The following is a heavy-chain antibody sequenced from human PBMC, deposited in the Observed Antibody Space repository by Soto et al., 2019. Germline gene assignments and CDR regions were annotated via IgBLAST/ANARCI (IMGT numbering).Heavy chain of an antibody. V-gene: IGHV3-66*01. CDR3: ARDYGDYVGHYYYYMDV. D-gene: IGHD4-17*01. CDR1: GFTVSSNY. Sequence: PGGSLRLSCAASGFTVSSNYTSWVRQAPGKGLEWVSVIYSGGSTYYADSVKGRFTISRDNSKNTLYLQMNSLRAEDTAVYYCARDYGDYVGHYYYYMDVWGKGTTVTVSS. CDR2: IYSGGST. J-gene: IGHJ6*03.